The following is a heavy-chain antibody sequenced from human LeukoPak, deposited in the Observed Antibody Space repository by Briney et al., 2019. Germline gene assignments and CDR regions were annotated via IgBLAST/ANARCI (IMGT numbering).Heavy chain of an antibody. J-gene: IGHJ4*02. CDR3: ARGLTIKFDY. CDR2: INHSGST. Sequence: SETLSLTCTVSGGSISSGGYYWSWIRQHPGKGLEWIGEINHSGSTNYNPSLKSRVTISVDTSKNQFSLKLSSVTAADTAVYYCARGLTIKFDYWGQGTLVTVSS. V-gene: IGHV4-31*03. D-gene: IGHD5-24*01. CDR1: GGSISSGGYY.